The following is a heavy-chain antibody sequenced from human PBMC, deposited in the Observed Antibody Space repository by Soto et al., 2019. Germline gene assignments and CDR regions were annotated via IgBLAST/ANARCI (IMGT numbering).Heavy chain of an antibody. CDR2: IDPADSET. CDR1: GYSFITYW. J-gene: IGHJ4*02. V-gene: IGHV5-51*01. D-gene: IGHD4-17*01. CDR3: ARSLTVGIPPDY. Sequence: GESLKISCNGSGYSFITYWIAWVRQKPGKGLEWMGIIDPADSETKYSPSFQGQVTISADKSINTAYLQWSSLKASDTAMYYCARSLTVGIPPDYWGQGTLVTVSS.